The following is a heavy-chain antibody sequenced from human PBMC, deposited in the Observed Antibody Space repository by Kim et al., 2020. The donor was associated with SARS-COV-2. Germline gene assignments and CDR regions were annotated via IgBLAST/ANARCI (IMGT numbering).Heavy chain of an antibody. CDR1: GYTFTRCA. V-gene: IGHV1-3*01. D-gene: IGHD5-12*01. CDR2: INAGNGNT. Sequence: ASVKVSCKASGYTFTRCAVHWVRQAPGQRPEWMGWINAGNGNTKYSQKFQGRVTITRDTSANTAYMELSSLRSEDTAVYYCARGGSGYDLNWFAPWGQGTMVTVSS. CDR3: ARGGSGYDLNWFAP. J-gene: IGHJ5*02.